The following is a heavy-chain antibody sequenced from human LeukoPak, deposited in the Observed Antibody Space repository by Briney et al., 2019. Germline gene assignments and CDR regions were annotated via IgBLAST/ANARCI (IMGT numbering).Heavy chain of an antibody. Sequence: GGSLRLSCAASGFTFSSYSMNWVRQAPGKGLEWVSSISSSSSYIYYADSVKGRFTISRDNAMNSLYLQMNSLRAEDTAVYYCAREGQDYYYMDVWGKGTTVTVSS. CDR2: ISSSSSYI. CDR1: GFTFSSYS. CDR3: AREGQDYYYMDV. J-gene: IGHJ6*03. V-gene: IGHV3-21*01.